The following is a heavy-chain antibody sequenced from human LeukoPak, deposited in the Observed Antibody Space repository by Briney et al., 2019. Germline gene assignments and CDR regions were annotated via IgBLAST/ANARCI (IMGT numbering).Heavy chain of an antibody. CDR2: ISYSGTT. CDR3: ARGGGGYYFDS. D-gene: IGHD3-10*01. CDR1: GGSISGYY. V-gene: IGHV4-59*01. J-gene: IGHJ4*02. Sequence: SETLSLTCSVSGGSISGYYWSWIRQPPGKGLECIGYISYSGTTHYNPSLKSRVTISVDTSKNQFSLKLSSVAAADTAVYYCARGGGGYYFDSWGQGILVTVSS.